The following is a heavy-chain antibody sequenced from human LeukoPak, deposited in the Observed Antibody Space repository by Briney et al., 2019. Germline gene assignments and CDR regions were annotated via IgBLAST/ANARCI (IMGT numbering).Heavy chain of an antibody. Sequence: GGSLRLSCAASGFTFDDYAMHWVRQAPGKGLEWVSAINSAGSTYYGDSVRGRFTISRDNSKNVLYLQMNSLRAEDTALYYCAKDQNTVATAPFDYWGQGTLVTVSS. CDR2: INSAGST. CDR1: GFTFDDYA. D-gene: IGHD4-17*01. V-gene: IGHV3-23*01. CDR3: AKDQNTVATAPFDY. J-gene: IGHJ4*02.